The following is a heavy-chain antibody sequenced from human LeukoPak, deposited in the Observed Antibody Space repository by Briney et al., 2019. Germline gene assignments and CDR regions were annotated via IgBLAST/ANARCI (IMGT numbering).Heavy chain of an antibody. J-gene: IGHJ4*02. CDR3: AKDKGLYYYDSSGSYPLDY. CDR2: VNDRGDKT. V-gene: IGHV3-23*01. D-gene: IGHD3-22*01. CDR1: GFTFSTYG. Sequence: GGSLRLSCAASGFTFSTYGMNWVRQAPGKGLEWVSGVNDRGDKTYYAELVKGRFTISRDNSKNTLYLQMSSLRAEDTAIYYCAKDKGLYYYDSSGSYPLDYWGQGTLVTVSS.